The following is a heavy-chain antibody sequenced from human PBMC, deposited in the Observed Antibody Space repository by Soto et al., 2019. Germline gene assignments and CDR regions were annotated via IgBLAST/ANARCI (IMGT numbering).Heavy chain of an antibody. CDR2: ISGSGGST. CDR3: AKPPYYYDSSGYYYDWYFDL. Sequence: LRLSCAASGFTFSSYAMSWVRQAPGKGLEWVSAISGSGGSTYYADSVKGRFTISRDNSKNTLYLQMNSLRAEDTAVYYCAKPPYYYDSSGYYYDWYFDLWGRGTLVTVSS. J-gene: IGHJ2*01. V-gene: IGHV3-23*01. D-gene: IGHD3-22*01. CDR1: GFTFSSYA.